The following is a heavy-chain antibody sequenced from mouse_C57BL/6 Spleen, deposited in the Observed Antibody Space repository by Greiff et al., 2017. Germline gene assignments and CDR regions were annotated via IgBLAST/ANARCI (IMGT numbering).Heavy chain of an antibody. CDR3: AREGYGSRRGYFDY. CDR2: ISDGGSYT. CDR1: GFTFSSYA. Sequence: EVQGVESGGGLVKPGGSLKLSCAASGFTFSSYAMSWVRQTPEKRLEWVATISDGGSYTYYPDNVKGRFTISRDNAKNNLYLQMSHLKSEDTAMYYCAREGYGSRRGYFDYWGQGTTLTVSS. D-gene: IGHD1-1*01. V-gene: IGHV5-4*01. J-gene: IGHJ2*01.